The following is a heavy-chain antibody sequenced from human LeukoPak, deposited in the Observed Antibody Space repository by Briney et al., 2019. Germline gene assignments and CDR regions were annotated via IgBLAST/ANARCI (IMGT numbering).Heavy chain of an antibody. CDR2: IYYSGST. V-gene: IGHV4-39*07. CDR1: GGSISSSSYY. Sequence: PSETLSLTCTVSGGSISSSSYYWGWIRQPPGKGLEWIGSIYYSGSTYYNPSLKSRVTISVDTSKNQFSLKLSSVTAADTAVYYCARDSVWGSYRLDWGQGTLVTVSS. D-gene: IGHD3-16*02. J-gene: IGHJ4*02. CDR3: ARDSVWGSYRLD.